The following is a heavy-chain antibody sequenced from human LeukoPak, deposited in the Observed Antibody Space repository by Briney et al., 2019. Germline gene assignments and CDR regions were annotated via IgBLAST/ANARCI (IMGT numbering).Heavy chain of an antibody. Sequence: GGSLRLSCAASGFTFSSYGMSWVRQAPGKGLEWVSAISGSGGSTYYADSVKGRFTISRDNAKNSLYLQMNSLRAEDTAVYYCARATPAMDYWGQGTLVTVSS. CDR3: ARATPAMDY. CDR1: GFTFSSYG. V-gene: IGHV3-23*01. J-gene: IGHJ4*02. CDR2: ISGSGGST.